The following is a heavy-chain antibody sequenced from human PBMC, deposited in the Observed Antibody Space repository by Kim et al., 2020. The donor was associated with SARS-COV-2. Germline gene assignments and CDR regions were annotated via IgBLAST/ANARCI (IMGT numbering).Heavy chain of an antibody. J-gene: IGHJ5*02. D-gene: IGHD2-2*01. Sequence: YNPSLKLRVTIFVDTSKSQFSLRLSSGTAADTAVYYCARYCSSTTCLSGPWGQGTLVTVSS. CDR3: ARYCSSTTCLSGP. V-gene: IGHV4-39*01.